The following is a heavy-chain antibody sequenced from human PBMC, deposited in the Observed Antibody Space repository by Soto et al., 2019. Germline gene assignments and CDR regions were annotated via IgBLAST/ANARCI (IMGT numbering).Heavy chain of an antibody. V-gene: IGHV3-23*01. J-gene: IGHJ1*01. CDR1: GFPFSSYW. CDR3: AKDLSGWVRRYFQH. CDR2: ISGSGGST. D-gene: IGHD6-19*01. Sequence: GGSLRLSCAASGFPFSSYWMHWVRQAPGKGLEWVSAISGSGGSTYYADSVKGRFTISRDNSKNTLYLQMNSLRAEDTAVYYCAKDLSGWVRRYFQHWGQGTLVTVSS.